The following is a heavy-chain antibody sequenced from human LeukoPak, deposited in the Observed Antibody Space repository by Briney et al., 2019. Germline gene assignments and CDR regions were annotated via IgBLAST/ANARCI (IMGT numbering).Heavy chain of an antibody. CDR3: ARAPPLVASNYYYYYYMDV. D-gene: IGHD5-12*01. V-gene: IGHV4-59*01. J-gene: IGHJ6*03. CDR1: GFTFSSYG. Sequence: GSLRLSCAASGFTFSSYGMSWVRQAPGKGLEWIGYIYYSGSTNYNPSLKSRVTISVDTSKNQFSLKLSSVTAADTAVYYCARAPPLVASNYYYYYYMDVWGKGTTVTVSS. CDR2: IYYSGST.